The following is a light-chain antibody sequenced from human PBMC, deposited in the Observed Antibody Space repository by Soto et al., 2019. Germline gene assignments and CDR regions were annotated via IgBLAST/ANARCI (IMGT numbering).Light chain of an antibody. Sequence: QSALTQPASVSGSPGQSITISCTGTSSDVSGYNYVSWYQQHPGKAPKLMIYEVNKRPSGVPDRFSGSKSGTTASLTVSGLQAEDEADYYCSSYTGSNDVVFGGGTKVTVL. J-gene: IGLJ2*01. CDR3: SSYTGSNDVV. CDR2: EVN. V-gene: IGLV2-8*01. CDR1: SSDVSGYNY.